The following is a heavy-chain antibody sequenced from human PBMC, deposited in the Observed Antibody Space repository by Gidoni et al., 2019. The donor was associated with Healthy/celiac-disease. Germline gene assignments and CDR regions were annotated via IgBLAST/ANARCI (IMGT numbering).Heavy chain of an antibody. D-gene: IGHD2-15*01. Sequence: EVQLVESGGGLVQPGGSLRLSCAASGFTVSSNYMSWVRQAPGKGLEWVSVIYSGGSTYYADSVKGRFTISRDNSKNTLYLQMNSLRAEDTAVYYCAREYCSGGSCYSNDAFDIWGQGTMVTVSS. V-gene: IGHV3-66*01. CDR1: GFTVSSNY. J-gene: IGHJ3*02. CDR2: IYSGGST. CDR3: AREYCSGGSCYSNDAFDI.